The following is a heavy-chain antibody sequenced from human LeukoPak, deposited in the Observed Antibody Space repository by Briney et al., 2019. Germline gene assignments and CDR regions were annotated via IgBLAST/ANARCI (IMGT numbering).Heavy chain of an antibody. Sequence: SETLSLTCAVYGGSFSYYYWSWIRQPPGKGLEWIGEINHSGITNYNPSLKSRVTISADTSKNQFSLKLTSVTAADTAVYYCANPARDFANSGAITWWGQGTLVTVSS. J-gene: IGHJ4*02. D-gene: IGHD3-16*01. CDR1: GGSFSYYY. CDR3: ANPARDFANSGAITW. V-gene: IGHV4-34*01. CDR2: INHSGIT.